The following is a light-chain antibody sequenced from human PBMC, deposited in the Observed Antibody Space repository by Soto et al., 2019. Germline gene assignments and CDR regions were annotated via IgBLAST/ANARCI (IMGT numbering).Light chain of an antibody. CDR2: DAS. CDR3: QRYNNYPFT. Sequence: DIHMTQSPSTLSASLGDRVSITCRASQSINSWLAWYQQKPGKAPKLLIYDASSLQSGVPSRFTGSESGAEFALAISGVQHDDSATYYSQRYNNYPFTGGRGTKV. J-gene: IGKJ3*01. CDR1: QSINSW. V-gene: IGKV1-5*01.